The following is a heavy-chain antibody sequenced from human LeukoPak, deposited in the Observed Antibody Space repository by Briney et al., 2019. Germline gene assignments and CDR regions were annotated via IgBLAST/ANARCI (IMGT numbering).Heavy chain of an antibody. D-gene: IGHD3-22*01. CDR3: ASPAPYESSGYYKL. CDR1: GGSISSGGYY. Sequence: PSETLSLTCTVSGGSISSGGYYWTWIRQHPGKGLEWIGYTYYGGSTYYNPSLKSRVTISVDTSKNQFSLQLNSVTAADTAVYFCASPAPYESSGYYKLWGQGTLVTVSS. J-gene: IGHJ4*02. CDR2: TYYGGST. V-gene: IGHV4-31*03.